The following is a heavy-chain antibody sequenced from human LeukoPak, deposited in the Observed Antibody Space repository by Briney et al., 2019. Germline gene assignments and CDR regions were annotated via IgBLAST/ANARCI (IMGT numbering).Heavy chain of an antibody. V-gene: IGHV3-11*04. J-gene: IGHJ4*02. CDR2: ISSSGSTI. Sequence: PGGSLRLSCAASGFTFSDYYMSWIRQAPGKGLEWVSYISSSGSTIYYADSVKGRFTISRDNSKNTLYLQMNSLRAEDTAVYYCAKEGSPRIKGSGSYYKAGSPDYWGQGTLVTVSS. D-gene: IGHD3-10*01. CDR3: AKEGSPRIKGSGSYYKAGSPDY. CDR1: GFTFSDYY.